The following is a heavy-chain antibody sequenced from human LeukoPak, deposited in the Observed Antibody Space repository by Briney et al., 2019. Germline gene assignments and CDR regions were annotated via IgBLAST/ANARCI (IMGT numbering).Heavy chain of an antibody. J-gene: IGHJ4*02. Sequence: GGSLRLSCAASGFTFSTYWMTWVRPAPGKGLEWVANIKQDGSEKYYVDSVKGRFTISRDNAKNSRYLQMNSLRAEDTAVYYCARDSGATIDYWGPGTLVTVSS. CDR3: ARDSGATIDY. CDR1: GFTFSTYW. D-gene: IGHD1-26*01. CDR2: IKQDGSEK. V-gene: IGHV3-7*01.